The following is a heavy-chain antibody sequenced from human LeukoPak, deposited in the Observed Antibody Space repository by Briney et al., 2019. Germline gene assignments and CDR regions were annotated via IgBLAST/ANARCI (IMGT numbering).Heavy chain of an antibody. J-gene: IGHJ4*02. V-gene: IGHV4-59*11. Sequence: PSETLSLTCTVSGGSISSHYWSWIRQPPGKGLEWIGYIYYSGSTNYNPSLKSRVTISVDTSKNQFSLKLSSVTAADTAAYYCARVGRYCSSTSCYTGYYFDYWGQGTLVTVSS. CDR3: ARVGRYCSSTSCYTGYYFDY. CDR2: IYYSGST. D-gene: IGHD2-2*02. CDR1: GGSISSHY.